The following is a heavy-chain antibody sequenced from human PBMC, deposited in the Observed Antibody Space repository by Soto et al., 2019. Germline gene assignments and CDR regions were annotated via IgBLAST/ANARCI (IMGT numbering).Heavy chain of an antibody. CDR2: IWYDGSNK. D-gene: IGHD2-2*01. V-gene: IGHV3-33*01. J-gene: IGHJ4*02. CDR1: GFTFSSYG. CDR3: AREMAPQDIVVVPAANDY. Sequence: QVQLVESGGGVVQPGRSLRLSCAASGFTFSSYGMHWVRQAPGKGLEWVAVIWYDGSNKYYADSVKGRFTISRDNSKNTLYLQMNSLRAEDTAVYYCAREMAPQDIVVVPAANDYWGQGTLVTVSS.